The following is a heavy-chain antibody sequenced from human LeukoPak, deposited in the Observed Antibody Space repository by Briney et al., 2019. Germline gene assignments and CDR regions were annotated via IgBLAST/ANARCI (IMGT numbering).Heavy chain of an antibody. CDR1: GFTFSSYG. D-gene: IGHD6-13*01. CDR2: IRYDGSNK. V-gene: IGHV3-30*02. CDR3: ARDRVAALDY. Sequence: GGSLRLSCAASGFTFSSYGMHWVRQAPGKGLGWVAFIRYDGSNKYYADSVKGRFTISRDNSKNTLYLQMNSLRAEDTAVYYCARDRVAALDYWGQEPWSPSPQ. J-gene: IGHJ4*01.